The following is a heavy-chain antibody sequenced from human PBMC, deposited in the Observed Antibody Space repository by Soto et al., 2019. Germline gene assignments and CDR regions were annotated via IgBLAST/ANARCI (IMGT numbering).Heavy chain of an antibody. D-gene: IGHD1-26*01. CDR1: GYTFTSYA. J-gene: IGHJ6*03. CDR3: AGPGSSPVSNYYYMDV. Sequence: ASVKVSCKASGYTFTSYAMHWVRQAPGQRLEWMGWINAGNGNTKYSQKFQGRVTITRDTSASTAYMELSSLRSEDTAVYYCAGPGSSPVSNYYYMDVWGKGTTVTVSS. V-gene: IGHV1-3*01. CDR2: INAGNGNT.